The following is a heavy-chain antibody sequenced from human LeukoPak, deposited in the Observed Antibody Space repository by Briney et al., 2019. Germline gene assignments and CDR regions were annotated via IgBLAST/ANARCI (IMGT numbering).Heavy chain of an antibody. Sequence: ASVKVSCKASGYTFTTYDINWVRQATGQGLEWMGWMNPSSGNTGYTQKSQGRVTMTRNTPISTAYMELSSLRSEDTAVYYCARGRGSGHKENWFDPWGQGTLVTVSS. D-gene: IGHD6-19*01. CDR2: MNPSSGNT. CDR1: GYTFTTYD. J-gene: IGHJ5*02. V-gene: IGHV1-8*01. CDR3: ARGRGSGHKENWFDP.